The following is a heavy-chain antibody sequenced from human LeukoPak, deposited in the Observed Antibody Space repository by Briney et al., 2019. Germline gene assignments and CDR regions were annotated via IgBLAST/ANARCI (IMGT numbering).Heavy chain of an antibody. J-gene: IGHJ4*02. CDR1: GSTFTGYY. D-gene: IGHD3-3*01. CDR3: ASWRWNVDSWSGPFDY. V-gene: IGHV1-2*06. CDR2: INPNSGGT. Sequence: ASVKVSCKASGSTFTGYYMHWVRQAPGQGLEWMGRINPNSGGTNYAQKFQDRVTMTRDTAISTAYMELSRLTSDDTAVYYCASWRWNVDSWSGPFDYWGQGSLVTVS.